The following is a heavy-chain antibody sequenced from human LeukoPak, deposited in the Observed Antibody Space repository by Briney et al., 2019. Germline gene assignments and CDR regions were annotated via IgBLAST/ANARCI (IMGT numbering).Heavy chain of an antibody. D-gene: IGHD3-3*01. V-gene: IGHV3-72*01. Sequence: GGSLRLSCAASGFSFSNHYINWVRQTPGKGLEWVGRTRQKAESYKTEYVASVKSQFTRSIDDSKRSLFVHMNSLKTEDTGVYYCARESSIFQVVARSYMDVWGKGTTVTVSS. CDR3: ARESSIFQVVARSYMDV. CDR2: TRQKAESYKT. CDR1: GFSFSNHY. J-gene: IGHJ6*03.